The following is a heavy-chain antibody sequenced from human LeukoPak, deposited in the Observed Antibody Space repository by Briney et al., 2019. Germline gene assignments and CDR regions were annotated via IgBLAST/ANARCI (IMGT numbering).Heavy chain of an antibody. D-gene: IGHD2-2*01. CDR2: IYHSGST. Sequence: PSGTLSLTCAVSGGSISSSNWWSWVRQPPGKGLEWIGEIYHSGSTNYNPSLKSRVTISVDKSKNQFSLKLSSVTAADTAVYYCARDQRENQLLGYYYYGMDVWGQGATVTVSS. J-gene: IGHJ6*02. CDR3: ARDQRENQLLGYYYYGMDV. CDR1: GGSISSSNW. V-gene: IGHV4-4*02.